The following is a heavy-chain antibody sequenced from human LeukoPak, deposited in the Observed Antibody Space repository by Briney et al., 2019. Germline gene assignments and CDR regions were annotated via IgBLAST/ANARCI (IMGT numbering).Heavy chain of an antibody. CDR2: ISSSSSYI. CDR3: AREDSENFDY. V-gene: IGHV3-21*01. J-gene: IGHJ4*02. CDR1: GFIFTDYW. D-gene: IGHD2-21*01. Sequence: GGSLRLSCAASGFIFTDYWMHWVRQAPGKGLEWVSSISSSSSYIYYADSVKGRFTISRDNAKNSLYLQMNSLRAEDTAVYYCAREDSENFDYWGQGTLVTVSS.